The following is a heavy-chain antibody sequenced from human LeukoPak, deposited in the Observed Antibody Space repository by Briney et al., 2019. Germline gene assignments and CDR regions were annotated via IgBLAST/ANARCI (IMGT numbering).Heavy chain of an antibody. V-gene: IGHV3-74*01. Sequence: GGSLRLSCAASGFTFSRDWMHWVRQGPGKGLVWVSRINSDGSSTNYADSVKGRFTISRDNAKNTLYLQMNSLTAEDTAVYYCARSMVRGVIYDYWGQGTLVTVSS. CDR1: GFTFSRDW. J-gene: IGHJ4*02. CDR3: ARSMVRGVIYDY. D-gene: IGHD3-10*01. CDR2: INSDGSST.